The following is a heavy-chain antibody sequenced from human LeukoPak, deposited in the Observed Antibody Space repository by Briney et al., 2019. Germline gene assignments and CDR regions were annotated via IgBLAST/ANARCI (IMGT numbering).Heavy chain of an antibody. J-gene: IGHJ1*01. CDR1: GGSVSSGSYY. CDR2: IYYSGST. D-gene: IGHD6-13*01. Sequence: PSETLSLTCTVSGGSVSSGSYYWSWVRQPPGKGLEWIGYIYYSGSTNYNPSLKSRVTISVDTSKNQFSLKLSSVTAADTAVYYCARGLSPYSSSWYGEYFQHWGQGTLVTVSS. CDR3: ARGLSPYSSSWYGEYFQH. V-gene: IGHV4-61*01.